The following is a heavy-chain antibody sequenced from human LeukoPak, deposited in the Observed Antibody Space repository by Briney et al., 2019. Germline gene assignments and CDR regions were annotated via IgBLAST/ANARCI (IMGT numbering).Heavy chain of an antibody. CDR1: GFTFSSYW. CDR2: IKQDESEK. Sequence: GGSLILSCAASGFTFSSYWMSWVRQAPGKGLEWVANIKQDESEKYYVDSVKGRFTTSRDNAKNSLYLQMNSLRAEDTAVYYCARDKIEGPTKLDYWGQGILVTVSS. V-gene: IGHV3-7*01. J-gene: IGHJ4*02. D-gene: IGHD1-1*01. CDR3: ARDKIEGPTKLDY.